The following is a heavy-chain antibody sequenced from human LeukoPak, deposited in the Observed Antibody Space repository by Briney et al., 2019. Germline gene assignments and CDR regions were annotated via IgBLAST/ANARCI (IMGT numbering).Heavy chain of an antibody. CDR3: ARDSPNEVILWWSIDY. D-gene: IGHD2-21*01. Sequence: PGGSLRLSCAASGFTISTYSMNWVRQAPGKGLEWVSSISSSSYKYYADSVKGRFTISRDNAKNSLFLQMNSLRAEDTAVYYCARDSPNEVILWWSIDYWGQGTLVTVSS. CDR2: ISSSSYK. V-gene: IGHV3-21*01. J-gene: IGHJ4*02. CDR1: GFTISTYS.